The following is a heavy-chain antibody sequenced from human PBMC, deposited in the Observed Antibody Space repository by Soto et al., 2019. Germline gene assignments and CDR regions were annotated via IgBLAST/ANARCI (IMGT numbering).Heavy chain of an antibody. D-gene: IGHD5-12*01. J-gene: IGHJ5*02. CDR3: ARDLRPYSGYDGGFDP. CDR1: GFSFNNYT. Sequence: AGGSLRLSCGASGFSFNNYTMNWVRQAPGKGLEWVSSISSFSSYIYYEDSVKGRFTISRDNAKNSLYLQMNSLRAEDTAVYYCARDLRPYSGYDGGFDPWGQGTLVTVPS. V-gene: IGHV3-21*01. CDR2: ISSFSSYI.